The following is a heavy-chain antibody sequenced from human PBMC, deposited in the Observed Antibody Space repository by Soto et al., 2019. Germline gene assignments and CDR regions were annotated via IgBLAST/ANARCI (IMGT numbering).Heavy chain of an antibody. Sequence: GGSLRLSCAASGFTFSNYSMSWVRQAPGKGLEWVSAITGSGGDTYYADSVKGRFTISRDNAQNTLYLQMTSLRAEDTAVYYCERDRYSRSPPCFDYWGEGTLVTVPS. J-gene: IGHJ4*02. CDR2: ITGSGGDT. CDR1: GFTFSNYS. V-gene: IGHV3-23*01. D-gene: IGHD6-6*01. CDR3: ERDRYSRSPPCFDY.